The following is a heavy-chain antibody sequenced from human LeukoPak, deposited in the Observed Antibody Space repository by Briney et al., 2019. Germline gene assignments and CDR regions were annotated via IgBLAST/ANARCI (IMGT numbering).Heavy chain of an antibody. CDR1: GGSITSYY. D-gene: IGHD6-19*01. Sequence: SETLSLTCTVSGGSITSYYWSWFRQPPGKGLEFIGYIFYTGSTNYNPSLKSRVTISVDTSKNQFSLKLSSVTAADTAVYYCARERQWLVPDYWGQGTLVTVSS. CDR2: IFYTGST. J-gene: IGHJ4*02. CDR3: ARERQWLVPDY. V-gene: IGHV4-59*01.